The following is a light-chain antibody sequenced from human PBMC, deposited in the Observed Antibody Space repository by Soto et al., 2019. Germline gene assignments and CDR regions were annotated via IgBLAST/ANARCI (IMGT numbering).Light chain of an antibody. CDR1: SSDIGSNSY. Sequence: QSALTQPASVSGSPGQSITISCIGTSSDIGSNSYVSWYQQYPGKAPKVMIYEVRNRPSGVSNRFSGSKSGNTASLTISGLQAEDEADYYCSAYTVNSVTLYVFGTGTQLTVL. J-gene: IGLJ1*01. CDR2: EVR. V-gene: IGLV2-14*01. CDR3: SAYTVNSVTLYV.